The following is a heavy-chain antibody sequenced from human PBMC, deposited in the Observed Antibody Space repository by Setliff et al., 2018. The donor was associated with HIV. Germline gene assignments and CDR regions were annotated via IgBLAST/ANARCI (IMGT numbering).Heavy chain of an antibody. D-gene: IGHD2-21*01. CDR2: VYSRGNT. CDR1: GDSFTTTSHS. Sequence: NPSETLSLTCDVSGDSFTTTSHSWAWLRQPAGRGLEWIGHVYSRGNTDYNPSLASRVSILMSTSEIQFSLTLNSVTAADTAKYYCARGRLMGSSVLFFDFWGQGILVTVSS. J-gene: IGHJ4*02. V-gene: IGHV4-61*09. CDR3: ARGRLMGSSVLFFDF.